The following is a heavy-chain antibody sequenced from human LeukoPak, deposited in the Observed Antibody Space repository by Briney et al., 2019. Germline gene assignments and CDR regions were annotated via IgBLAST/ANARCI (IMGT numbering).Heavy chain of an antibody. Sequence: GGSLRLSCAASGITFSNFWMSWVRQAPGKGLEWVANIKPDGREKYYVDSVKGRFTISRDNAKNSLYLQMNSLRAEDTAVYYCASYSSGWYPHFDYWGQGTLVTVSS. CDR3: ASYSSGWYPHFDY. V-gene: IGHV3-7*03. CDR1: GITFSNFW. J-gene: IGHJ4*02. D-gene: IGHD6-19*01. CDR2: IKPDGREK.